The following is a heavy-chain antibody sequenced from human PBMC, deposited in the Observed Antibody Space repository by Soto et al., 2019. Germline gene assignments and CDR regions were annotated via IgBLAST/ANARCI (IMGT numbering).Heavy chain of an antibody. CDR1: GGSVSGGSYY. D-gene: IGHD4-17*01. V-gene: IGHV4-61*01. J-gene: IGHJ6*02. CDR3: ARDLDFGEEDV. CDR2: IYYSGSS. Sequence: QVQLQESGPGLVKPSETLCLSCSVSGGSVSGGSYYWNWIRQPPGKGLEWIGYIYYSGSSNYNPSLKSRVTISIDTSKNQFSLKLSSVTTADTAVYYCARDLDFGEEDVWGQRTTVTVSS.